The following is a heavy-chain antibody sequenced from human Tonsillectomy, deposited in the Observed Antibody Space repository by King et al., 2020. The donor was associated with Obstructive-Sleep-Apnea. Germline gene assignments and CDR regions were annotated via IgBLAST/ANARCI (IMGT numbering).Heavy chain of an antibody. V-gene: IGHV3-73*01. D-gene: IGHD4-23*01. CDR1: GFTFSGSA. J-gene: IGHJ4*02. CDR2: IRTKATNYAT. CDR3: PRLREETVITQPRDH. Sequence: VQLVESGGGLVQPGGSLKLSCAASGFTFSGSAIHWVRQASGKGLEWLGRIRTKATNYATAYAASVEGRFTVSRDDLKNMAYLQMNSLKTEDTAGYYCPRLREETVITQPRDHWGRGTLVTVSS.